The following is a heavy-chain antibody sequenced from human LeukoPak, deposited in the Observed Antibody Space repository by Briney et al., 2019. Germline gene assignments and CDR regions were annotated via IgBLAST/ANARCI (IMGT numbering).Heavy chain of an antibody. D-gene: IGHD3-9*01. V-gene: IGHV1-18*01. CDR3: VRDVVRYFDWLLND. CDR1: GYTFTSYG. J-gene: IGHJ4*02. CDR2: ISAYNGNT. Sequence: ASVKVSCKASGYTFTSYGISWVRQAPGQGLEWMGWISAYNGNTNYAQKLQGRVTMTTDTSTSTAYMELRSLRSDDTAVYYCVRDVVRYFDWLLNDWGQGTLVTVSS.